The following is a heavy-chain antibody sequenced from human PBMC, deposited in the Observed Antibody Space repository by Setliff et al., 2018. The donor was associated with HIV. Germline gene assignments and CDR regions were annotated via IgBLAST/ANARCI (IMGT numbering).Heavy chain of an antibody. CDR1: GFNFSSHT. V-gene: IGHV3-21*01. Sequence: PGGSLRLSCAASGFNFSSHTMNWIRQAPGKGLEWVSSISSTGTYTYYADSMKGRFTISRDNAKNSLYLQMNSLRADDTAVYFCPRPTNIDTLYYGSQTFYMYYYGLDVWGQGTTVTVSS. CDR2: ISSTGTYT. D-gene: IGHD1-26*01. CDR3: PRPTNIDTLYYGSQTFYMYYYGLDV. J-gene: IGHJ6*02.